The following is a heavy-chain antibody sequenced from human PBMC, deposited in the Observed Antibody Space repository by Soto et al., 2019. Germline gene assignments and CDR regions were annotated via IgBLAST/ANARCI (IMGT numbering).Heavy chain of an antibody. V-gene: IGHV4-4*07. Sequence: SETLSLTCTVSHATSGNYFWNWIRQPAGRGLEWIGRVFGSGGTHYNPSLQSRVTISKDTSKNSFSLKLTSVTAADTAIYFCATAAEGTPGLFGSWGQGTLVTVAS. D-gene: IGHD6-25*01. CDR1: HATSGNYF. CDR3: ATAAEGTPGLFGS. J-gene: IGHJ4*02. CDR2: VFGSGGT.